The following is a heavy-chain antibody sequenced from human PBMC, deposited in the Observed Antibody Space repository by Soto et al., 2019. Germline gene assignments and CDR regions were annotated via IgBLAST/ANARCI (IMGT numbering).Heavy chain of an antibody. D-gene: IGHD2-8*02. J-gene: IGHJ4*02. V-gene: IGHV4-59*12. Sequence: SETLSLTCTVSGGSISSYYWNWIRQPPGKGLEWIGDIYYGGGTNYNPSLKSRVTLSVDTSKNQSSLKLTSVTAADTAVYYCARDKITGLFDYWGQGTLVTVSS. CDR1: GGSISSYY. CDR3: ARDKITGLFDY. CDR2: IYYGGGT.